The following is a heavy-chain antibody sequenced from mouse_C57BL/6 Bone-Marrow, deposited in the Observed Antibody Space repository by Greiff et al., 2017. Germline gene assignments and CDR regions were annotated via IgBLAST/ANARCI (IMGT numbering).Heavy chain of an antibody. D-gene: IGHD2-4*01. Sequence: EVKVVESGGGLVKPGGSLKLSCAASGFTFSDYGMHWVRQAPEKGLEWVAYISSGSSTIYYADTVKGRFTISRDNAKYTLFLQMTSLRSADTAMYYCARRCDYDWFDYWGRGTLVTVSA. CDR3: ARRCDYDWFDY. CDR1: GFTFSDYG. CDR2: ISSGSSTI. J-gene: IGHJ3*01. V-gene: IGHV5-17*01.